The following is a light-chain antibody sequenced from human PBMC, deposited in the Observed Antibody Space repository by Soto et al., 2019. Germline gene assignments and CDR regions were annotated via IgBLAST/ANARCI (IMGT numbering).Light chain of an antibody. CDR1: QSVSRY. J-gene: IGKJ2*01. CDR3: QQYGSSPFA. Sequence: EIVLTQSPATLSLSPGDRATLSCRASQSVSRYLAWYQQKPGQAPRLLIYDASNRATGIPARFGGSGSGTDFTLTISSLEPEDFAVYYCQQYGSSPFAFGQGTKLEIK. CDR2: DAS. V-gene: IGKV3-11*01.